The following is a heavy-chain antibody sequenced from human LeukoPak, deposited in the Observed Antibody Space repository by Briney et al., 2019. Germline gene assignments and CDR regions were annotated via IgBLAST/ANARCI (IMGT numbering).Heavy chain of an antibody. CDR2: ISGSGGST. D-gene: IGHD6-19*01. J-gene: IGHJ4*02. CDR3: AKDSDGWTSGLGDY. CDR1: GFTFSSYE. Sequence: GGSLRLSCAASGFTFSSYEMSWVRQAPGKGLEWVSAISGSGGSTYYADSVKGRFTISRDNSKNTLYLQMNSLRAEDTAVYYCAKDSDGWTSGLGDYWGQGTLVTVSS. V-gene: IGHV3-23*01.